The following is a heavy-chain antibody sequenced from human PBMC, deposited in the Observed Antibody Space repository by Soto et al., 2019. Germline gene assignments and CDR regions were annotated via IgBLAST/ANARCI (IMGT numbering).Heavy chain of an antibody. D-gene: IGHD3-3*01. CDR2: IWYDGSNK. J-gene: IGHJ6*02. CDR1: GFTFSSYG. Sequence: PGGSLRLSCAASGFTFSSYGMQWVRQAPGKGLEWVAVIWYDGSNKYYADSVKGRFTISKDNSKNTLYLQMNSLRAEDTAVYYCARNYDFWSGYVNYGMDVWGQGTTVTVSS. V-gene: IGHV3-33*01. CDR3: ARNYDFWSGYVNYGMDV.